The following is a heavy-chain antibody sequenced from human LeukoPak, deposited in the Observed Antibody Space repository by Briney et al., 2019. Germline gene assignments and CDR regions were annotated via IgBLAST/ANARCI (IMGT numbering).Heavy chain of an antibody. CDR2: IGPDGGTT. V-gene: IGHV3-64*01. CDR1: GFTFYTYG. Sequence: GSLRLSCAASGFTFYTYGMHWVRQAPGKGLEYVSGIGPDGGTTYYANSVKGRFTISRDNSKNMLYLQMGSLTADDMAVYYCARGAQLTDYWGQGTLVTVSS. J-gene: IGHJ4*02. CDR3: ARGAQLTDY. D-gene: IGHD6-13*01.